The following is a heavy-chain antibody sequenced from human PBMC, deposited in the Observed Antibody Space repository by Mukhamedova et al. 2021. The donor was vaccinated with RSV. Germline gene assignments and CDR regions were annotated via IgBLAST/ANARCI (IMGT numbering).Heavy chain of an antibody. J-gene: IGHJ4*02. Sequence: WVRQAPGQGLEWMGWISAYNGKTNSAQKFQERVTMTTDTSTRTAYMELRSLRSDDTAVYYCVRGQTVPAAVETTIDYCGQGTLV. V-gene: IGHV1-18*01. CDR3: VRGQTVPAAVETTIDY. CDR2: ISAYNGKT. D-gene: IGHD2-2*01.